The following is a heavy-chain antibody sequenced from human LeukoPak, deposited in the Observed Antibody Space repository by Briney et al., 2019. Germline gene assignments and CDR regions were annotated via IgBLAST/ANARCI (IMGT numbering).Heavy chain of an antibody. Sequence: GGSLRLSCAASGFTFSSYAMHWVRQAPGKGLEWVAVISHDGSNKYYADSVKGRFTISRDNSKNTLYLQMNSLRSEDKAVYYCVGGWELNLFDYWGQGTLVTVPS. J-gene: IGHJ4*02. CDR1: GFTFSSYA. CDR3: VGGWELNLFDY. V-gene: IGHV3-30-3*01. CDR2: ISHDGSNK. D-gene: IGHD1-26*01.